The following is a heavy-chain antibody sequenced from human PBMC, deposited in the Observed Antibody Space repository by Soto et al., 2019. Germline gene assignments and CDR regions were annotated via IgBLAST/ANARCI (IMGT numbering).Heavy chain of an antibody. D-gene: IGHD6-19*01. CDR1: GFTFRTYG. V-gene: IGHV3-30*18. J-gene: IGHJ4*02. CDR2: ISDDGSQK. Sequence: GGSLRLSCAASGFTFRTYGMHWVRQAPGKGLEWVAFISDDGSQKYYGDSVKGRFTISRDNSKNTLSLRMISLRTEDTSVYYCAKEAPGGWHFFDTWGQGTLVTVSS. CDR3: AKEAPGGWHFFDT.